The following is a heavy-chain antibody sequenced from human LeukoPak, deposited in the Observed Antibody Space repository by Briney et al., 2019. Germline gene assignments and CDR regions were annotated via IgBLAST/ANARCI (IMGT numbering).Heavy chain of an antibody. J-gene: IGHJ3*02. V-gene: IGHV4-34*01. CDR2: INHSGST. Sequence: SETLSLTCAVYGGSFSGYYWSWIRQPPGKGLEWIGEINHSGSTNYNPSLKSRLTISVDTSKNQFSLKLSSVTAADTAVYYCARGGPDIVVVTASDAFDIWGQGTMVTVSS. D-gene: IGHD2-21*02. CDR1: GGSFSGYY. CDR3: ARGGPDIVVVTASDAFDI.